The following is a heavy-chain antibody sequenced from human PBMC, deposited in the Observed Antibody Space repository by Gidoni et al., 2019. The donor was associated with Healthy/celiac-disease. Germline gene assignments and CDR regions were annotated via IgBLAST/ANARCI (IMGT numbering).Heavy chain of an antibody. CDR3: ARDGAAAEDYYYYGMDV. CDR2: IGYDGSNK. J-gene: IGHJ6*02. D-gene: IGHD6-13*01. Sequence: QVQLVESGGGVVQPGRSLRLSCAASGFTLSSYGMHWVRQAPGKGLEWVAVIGYDGSNKYYADSVKGRFTISRDNSKNTLYLQMNSLRAEDTAVYYCARDGAAAEDYYYYGMDVWGQGTTVTVSS. V-gene: IGHV3-33*01. CDR1: GFTLSSYG.